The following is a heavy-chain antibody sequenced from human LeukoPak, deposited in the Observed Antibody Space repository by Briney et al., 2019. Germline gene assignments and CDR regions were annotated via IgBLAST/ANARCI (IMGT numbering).Heavy chain of an antibody. CDR2: LYYSGST. V-gene: IGHV4-59*01. J-gene: IGHJ4*02. Sequence: PSETLSLTCTVSGGSISSYYWSWIRQPPGKGLEWIGYLYYSGSTNYNPSLKSRVTISADTSKNQFSLKLSSVTAADTAVYYCARGGVLSVVSLWGQGTLVTVSS. CDR3: ARGGVLSVVSL. D-gene: IGHD4-23*01. CDR1: GGSISSYY.